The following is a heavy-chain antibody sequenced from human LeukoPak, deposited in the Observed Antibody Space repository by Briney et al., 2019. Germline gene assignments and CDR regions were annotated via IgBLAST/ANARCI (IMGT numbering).Heavy chain of an antibody. Sequence: GGSLRLSCVASGFAFSAFAISWVRQAPGKGLEWVSAVSGSGGRTFYADSVRGRFTNSRENSKKTVFLQMDSLRAEDTAVYYCAKGGAAMTDAPHGDVVTTTLDGFDIWGQGTMVTVSS. CDR2: VSGSGGRT. D-gene: IGHD2-21*02. J-gene: IGHJ3*02. CDR1: GFAFSAFA. CDR3: AKGGAAMTDAPHGDVVTTTLDGFDI. V-gene: IGHV3-23*01.